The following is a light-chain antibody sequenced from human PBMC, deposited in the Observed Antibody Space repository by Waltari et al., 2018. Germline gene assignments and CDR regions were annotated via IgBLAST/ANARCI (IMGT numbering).Light chain of an antibody. CDR2: GAS. Sequence: EIVMTQSPATLSVSPGERATLSCWASQSLNSNLAWYQQKFGQVPRLLIYGASTRATGIPARFSGSGSGTEFTLTISGLQSEDFAIYYCQQYVQWPLTFGQGTRLEIK. J-gene: IGKJ5*01. CDR3: QQYVQWPLT. CDR1: QSLNSN. V-gene: IGKV3-15*01.